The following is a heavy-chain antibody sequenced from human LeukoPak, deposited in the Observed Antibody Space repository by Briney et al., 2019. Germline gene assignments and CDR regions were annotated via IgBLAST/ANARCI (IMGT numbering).Heavy chain of an antibody. J-gene: IGHJ4*02. Sequence: PGGSLRLSCATPGFPFSSYWMLWVRQAPGKGLEWVSRINGDGTTTTYADSVKGRFTISRDNTENILYLQMDSLRAEDTAIYYCSRSQFDYWGQGVLVTVSS. CDR1: GFPFSSYW. CDR3: SRSQFDY. CDR2: INGDGTTT. V-gene: IGHV3-74*01.